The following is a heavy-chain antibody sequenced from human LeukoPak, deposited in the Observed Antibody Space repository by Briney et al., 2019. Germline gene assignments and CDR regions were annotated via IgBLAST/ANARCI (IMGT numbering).Heavy chain of an antibody. Sequence: GGSLRLSCAASGFTFSSYAMHWVRQAPGKGLEWVAVISYDGSNKYYADSVKGRFTISRDNSKNTLYLQMNSLRAEDTAVYYCARPQWLVPEYWGQGTLVTVSS. CDR3: ARPQWLVPEY. CDR2: ISYDGSNK. D-gene: IGHD6-19*01. CDR1: GFTFSSYA. J-gene: IGHJ4*02. V-gene: IGHV3-30-3*01.